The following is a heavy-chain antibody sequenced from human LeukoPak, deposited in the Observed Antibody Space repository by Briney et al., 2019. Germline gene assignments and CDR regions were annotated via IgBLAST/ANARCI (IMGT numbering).Heavy chain of an antibody. CDR2: ISGSGGST. CDR3: AAKGTLDTATYYYYYMDV. V-gene: IGHV3-23*01. D-gene: IGHD5-18*01. Sequence: GGSLRLSCAASGFTFSSYAMSWVRQAPGKGLEWVSAISGSGGSTYYADSVKGRFTISRDNSKNTLYLQMNSLRAEDTAVYYCAAKGTLDTATYYYYYMDVWGKGTTVTVSS. CDR1: GFTFSSYA. J-gene: IGHJ6*03.